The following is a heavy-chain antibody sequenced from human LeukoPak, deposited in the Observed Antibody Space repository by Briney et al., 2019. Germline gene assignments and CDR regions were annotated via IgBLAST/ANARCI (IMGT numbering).Heavy chain of an antibody. CDR3: ARTRWGVVVAATRHHYYYYYMDV. D-gene: IGHD2-15*01. V-gene: IGHV4-34*01. CDR1: GGSFSGYY. J-gene: IGHJ6*03. CDR2: INHSGST. Sequence: SETLSLTCAVYGGSFSGYYWSWIRQPPGKGLEWIGEINHSGSTNYNPSLKSRVTISVDTSKNQFSLKLSSVTAADTAVYYCARTRWGVVVAATRHHYYYYYMDVWGRGTTVTVSS.